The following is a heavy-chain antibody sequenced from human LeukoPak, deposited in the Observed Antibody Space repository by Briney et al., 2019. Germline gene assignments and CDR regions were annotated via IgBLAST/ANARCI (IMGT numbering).Heavy chain of an antibody. D-gene: IGHD1-26*01. J-gene: IGHJ6*03. Sequence: GGSLRLSCAASGFTFSSYGMHWVRQAPGKGLEWVAVISYDGSNKYYADSVRGRFTISRDNSKNTLSLQMTSLSAEARAVYYCAKVGATGYYYYYMDVWGKGTTVTVSS. V-gene: IGHV3-30*18. CDR2: ISYDGSNK. CDR3: AKVGATGYYYYYMDV. CDR1: GFTFSSYG.